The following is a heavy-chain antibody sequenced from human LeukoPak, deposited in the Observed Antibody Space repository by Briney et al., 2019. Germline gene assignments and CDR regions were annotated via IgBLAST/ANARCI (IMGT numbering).Heavy chain of an antibody. CDR3: AKDRRYCSSTTCPES. J-gene: IGHJ5*02. Sequence: GGSLRLSCAASKFTFSSYGMHWVRQAPGKGLEWVAFIRYDGSDKYYADSVKGRFTISRDNSKNTLYLQMNSLRAEDTAVYYCAKDRRYCSSTTCPESWGQGTLVTVSS. CDR2: IRYDGSDK. V-gene: IGHV3-30*02. CDR1: KFTFSSYG. D-gene: IGHD2-2*01.